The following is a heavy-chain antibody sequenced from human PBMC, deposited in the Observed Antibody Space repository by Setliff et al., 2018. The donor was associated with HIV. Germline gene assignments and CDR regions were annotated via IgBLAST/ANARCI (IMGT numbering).Heavy chain of an antibody. V-gene: IGHV1-69*05. CDR1: GGTFSSYA. Sequence: SVKVSCKASGGTFSSYAINWVRQAPGQGLEWMGGIIAMFGKRNYAQKFQGRVTITTDESTSTAYMELSSLRSEDTALYYCARGQSQGYAYSGSYGAFDIWGQGTMVTVSS. CDR3: ARGQSQGYAYSGSYGAFDI. J-gene: IGHJ3*02. D-gene: IGHD1-26*01. CDR2: IIAMFGKR.